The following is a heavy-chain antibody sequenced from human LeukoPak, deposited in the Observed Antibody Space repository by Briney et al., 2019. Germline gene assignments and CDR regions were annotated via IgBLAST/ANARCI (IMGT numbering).Heavy chain of an antibody. Sequence: GGSLRLSCAASGFNSGNYWMSWVRQAPGQRLEWLANIKQDGIETYYLDSVKGRFTISRDSARNSVYLQMNSLRADETAIYFCARFIASPGPDAFDIWGQGTLVTVSS. J-gene: IGHJ3*02. CDR3: ARFIASPGPDAFDI. CDR2: IKQDGIET. D-gene: IGHD6-13*01. CDR1: GFNSGNYW. V-gene: IGHV3-7*01.